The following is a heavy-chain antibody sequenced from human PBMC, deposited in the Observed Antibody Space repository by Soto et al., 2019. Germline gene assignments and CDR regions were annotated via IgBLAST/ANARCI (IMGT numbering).Heavy chain of an antibody. V-gene: IGHV4-59*01. J-gene: IGHJ4*02. CDR2: IYYSGST. D-gene: IGHD6-25*01. CDR1: GGSISNYY. CDR3: ARLSGGYFDY. Sequence: PSETLSLTCTVSGGSISNYYWSWIRQPPGKGLEWIGYIYYSGSTNYNPSLKSRVTISADTSKNQFSLKLSFVTAADTAVYYCARLSGGYFDYWGQGTLVTVSS.